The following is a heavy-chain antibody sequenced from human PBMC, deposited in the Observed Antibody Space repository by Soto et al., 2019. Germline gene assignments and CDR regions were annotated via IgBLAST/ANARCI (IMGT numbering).Heavy chain of an antibody. CDR1: GYTFTSYD. CDR3: ARGHSTDCSNGVCSFFYNHEMDV. CDR2: MNPNSGNT. D-gene: IGHD2-8*01. V-gene: IGHV1-8*01. J-gene: IGHJ6*02. Sequence: GASVKVSCKASGYTFTSYDINWVRQATGQGLEWMGWMNPNSGNTGYAQKFQGRVTMTRNTSISTAYMELSSLRSDDTAVYFCARGHSTDCSNGVCSFFYNHEMDVWGQGTTVTVS.